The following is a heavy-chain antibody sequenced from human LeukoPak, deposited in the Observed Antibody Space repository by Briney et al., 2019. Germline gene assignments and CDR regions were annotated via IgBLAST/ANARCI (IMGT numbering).Heavy chain of an antibody. Sequence: SVKVSCKASGGTFSSYAISWVRQAPGQGLEWMGGIIPIFGTANYAQKFQGRVTITADESTSTAYMGLSSLRSEDTAVYYCARSSYGQNRYYYDSSGQLDYWGQGTLVTVSS. J-gene: IGHJ4*02. V-gene: IGHV1-69*13. CDR1: GGTFSSYA. D-gene: IGHD3-22*01. CDR3: ARSSYGQNRYYYDSSGQLDY. CDR2: IIPIFGTA.